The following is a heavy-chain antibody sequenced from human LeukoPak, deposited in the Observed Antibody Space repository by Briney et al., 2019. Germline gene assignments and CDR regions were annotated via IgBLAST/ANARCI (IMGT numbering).Heavy chain of an antibody. Sequence: GGSLRLSCAASGFTVSTNYMNWVRQAPGKGLEWVSILYSGSDTYYSDSVKGRFTISGDDSRNTLFLHMSSLKVEDTAIYFCARVGDHFHWFLDLWGRGTLVGVCS. CDR3: ARVGDHFHWFLDL. D-gene: IGHD2-21*01. CDR2: LYSGSDT. J-gene: IGHJ2*01. V-gene: IGHV3-53*01. CDR1: GFTVSTNY.